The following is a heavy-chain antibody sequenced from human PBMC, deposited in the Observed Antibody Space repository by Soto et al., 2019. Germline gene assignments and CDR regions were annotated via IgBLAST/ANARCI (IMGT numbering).Heavy chain of an antibody. Sequence: QVQLQESGPGLVKPSQTLSLTCSVSGGSISSGDYYWSWIRQHPGKGLEWIGYIYYSVTTYYNPSLKSRVTISVDTSKNQLSLKLSSVTAADTAVYYCARDYRASYPAYYYYGMDVWGQGTTVTVSS. CDR1: GGSISSGDYY. CDR2: IYYSVTT. CDR3: ARDYRASYPAYYYYGMDV. D-gene: IGHD3-16*02. V-gene: IGHV4-31*03. J-gene: IGHJ6*02.